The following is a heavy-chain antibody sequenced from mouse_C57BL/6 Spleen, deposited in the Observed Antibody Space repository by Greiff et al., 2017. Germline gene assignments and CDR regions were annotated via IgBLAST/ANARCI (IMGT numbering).Heavy chain of an antibody. J-gene: IGHJ4*01. Sequence: QVQLQQSGAELVRPGASVKLSCKASGYTFTDYYINWVKQRPGQGLEWIARIYPGSGNTYYNEKFKGKATLTAEKSSSTAYMQLSSLTSEDSAVYFCARGDYGSRFYAMDYWGQGTSVTVSS. CDR1: GYTFTDYY. V-gene: IGHV1-76*01. CDR2: IYPGSGNT. D-gene: IGHD1-1*01. CDR3: ARGDYGSRFYAMDY.